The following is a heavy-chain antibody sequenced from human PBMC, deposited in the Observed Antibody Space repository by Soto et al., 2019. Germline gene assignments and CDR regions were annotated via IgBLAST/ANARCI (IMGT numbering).Heavy chain of an antibody. CDR1: GSNFSSYS. J-gene: IGHJ6*02. D-gene: IGHD6-13*01. CDR2: ISSSSSTI. V-gene: IGHV3-48*02. Sequence: GSLSLSSADSGSNFSSYSMNWVRQAPGKGLEVVSYISSSSSTIYYADSVKGRFTISRDNAKNSLYLQMNSLRDEDTAVYYCARRQGNEHQLVLRYYYYVMDVWGQGTTVTVSS. CDR3: ARRQGNEHQLVLRYYYYVMDV.